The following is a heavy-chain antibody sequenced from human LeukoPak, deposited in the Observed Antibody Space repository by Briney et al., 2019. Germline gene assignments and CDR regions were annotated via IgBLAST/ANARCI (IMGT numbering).Heavy chain of an antibody. J-gene: IGHJ5*02. CDR3: ARGQWLVWDNWFDP. V-gene: IGHV4-59*02. D-gene: IGHD6-19*01. CDR2: IYYTET. Sequence: SETLSLTCTVSGGSVSNYYWSWIRQSPGKGLEWIGYIYYTETSYNPSLKSRVTISADTSKNQFSLKLYSVTAADTAVYYCARGQWLVWDNWFDPWGQGTLVTVSS. CDR1: GGSVSNYY.